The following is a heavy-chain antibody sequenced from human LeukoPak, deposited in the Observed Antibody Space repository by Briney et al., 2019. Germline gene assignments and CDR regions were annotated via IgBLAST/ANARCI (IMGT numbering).Heavy chain of an antibody. CDR1: GGSISSGGYY. J-gene: IGHJ3*02. CDR3: ARRLASQAFDI. CDR2: IYYSGST. V-gene: IGHV4-61*08. Sequence: SETLSLTCTDSGGSISSGGYYWSWIRQHPGKGLEWIGYIYYSGSTNYNPSLKSRVTISVDTSKNQFSLKLSSVTAADTAVYYCARRLASQAFDIWGQGTMVTVSS. D-gene: IGHD6-6*01.